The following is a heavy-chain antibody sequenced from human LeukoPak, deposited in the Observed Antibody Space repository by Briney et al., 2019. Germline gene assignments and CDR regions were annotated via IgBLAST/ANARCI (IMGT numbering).Heavy chain of an antibody. Sequence: AHTLSLTCAISGDSDSRNSAAWNWIRQSPSRGLEWLGRTYYRAKWYNDYAVSVKSRITINPDTSKNQFSLLLNSVTPEDTAVYYCARQDYYDSSGYSCGMDVWGQGTTVTDSS. CDR2: TYYRAKWYN. D-gene: IGHD3-22*01. CDR3: ARQDYYDSSGYSCGMDV. CDR1: GDSDSRNSAA. V-gene: IGHV6-1*01. J-gene: IGHJ6*02.